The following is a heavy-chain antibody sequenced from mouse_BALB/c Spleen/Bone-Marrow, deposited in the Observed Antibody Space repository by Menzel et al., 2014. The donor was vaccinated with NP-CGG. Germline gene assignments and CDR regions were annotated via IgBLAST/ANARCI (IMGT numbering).Heavy chain of an antibody. Sequence: EVQLQESGGGLVQPGGSLKLSCAASGFTFSSYGMSWVRQTPDKRLELVATINSNGGSTYYPDSVKGRFTISRDNAKNTLYLQMSSLKSEDTAMYYCARVSYYAVDYWGQGTSVTVSS. CDR3: ARVSYYAVDY. CDR2: INSNGGST. J-gene: IGHJ4*01. CDR1: GFTFSSYG. V-gene: IGHV5-6-3*01.